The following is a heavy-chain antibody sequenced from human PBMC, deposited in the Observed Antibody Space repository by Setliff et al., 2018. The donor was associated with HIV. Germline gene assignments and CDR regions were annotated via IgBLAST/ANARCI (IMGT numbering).Heavy chain of an antibody. CDR1: GDSIVSDDSTSSHH. V-gene: IGHV4-59*11. J-gene: IGHJ4*02. CDR3: VVYFGGNGDRGF. D-gene: IGHD2-15*01. CDR2: TPYSGST. Sequence: PSETLSLTCRFSGDSIVSDDSTSSHHCSWIRQPPGRILEWIGTTPYSGSTNYNPSLRSRVTISLDTSTNQFALRLNSVTAADTAHYFGVVYFGGNGDRGFWGQGTLVTVSS.